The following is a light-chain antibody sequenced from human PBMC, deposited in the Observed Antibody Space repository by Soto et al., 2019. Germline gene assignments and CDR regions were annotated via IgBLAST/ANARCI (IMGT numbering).Light chain of an antibody. CDR2: DVR. CDR3: SSYTTSGALV. V-gene: IGLV2-14*03. J-gene: IGLJ3*02. CDR1: SSDVGGYNY. Sequence: QSALTQPASVSGSPGQSITISCTGTSSDVGGYNYVSWYQQHPDKAPQLLIFDVRSRPSGVSDRFSGSKSGNTASLTISGLQAEDGADYYCSSYTTSGALVFGGGTKVTVL.